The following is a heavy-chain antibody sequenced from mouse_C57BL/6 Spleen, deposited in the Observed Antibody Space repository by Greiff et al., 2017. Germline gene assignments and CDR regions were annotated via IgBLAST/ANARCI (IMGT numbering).Heavy chain of an antibody. V-gene: IGHV1-26*01. J-gene: IGHJ4*01. Sequence: EVQLQQSGPELVKPGASVKISCKASGYTFTDYYMNWVKQSHGKSLEWIGDINPNNGGTSYNQKFKGKATLTVDKSSSTAYMELRSLTSEDSAVYYCASFGDYAMDYWGQGTSVTVSS. CDR2: INPNNGGT. CDR3: ASFGDYAMDY. D-gene: IGHD3-1*01. CDR1: GYTFTDYY.